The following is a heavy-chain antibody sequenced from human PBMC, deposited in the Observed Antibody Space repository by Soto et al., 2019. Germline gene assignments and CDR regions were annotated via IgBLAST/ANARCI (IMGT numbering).Heavy chain of an antibody. CDR2: INTHNGNT. Sequence: ASVKVSSKASGYTYTTCSSSWVRQAPGEGLEWLGWINTHNGNTNYAQNLQGRVFMTADTSTNTAYMELRSLRSDDTAIYYCTREGSAPYYYYGMDAWGQGTTVTVSS. J-gene: IGHJ6*02. V-gene: IGHV1-18*01. D-gene: IGHD3-10*01. CDR3: TREGSAPYYYYGMDA. CDR1: GYTYTTCS.